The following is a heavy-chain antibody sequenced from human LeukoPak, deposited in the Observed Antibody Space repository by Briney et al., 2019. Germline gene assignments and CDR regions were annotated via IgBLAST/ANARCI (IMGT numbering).Heavy chain of an antibody. V-gene: IGHV3-23*01. D-gene: IGHD1-20*01. Sequence: GGSLRLSCTASGFTLSNYAMSWVRQGPGKGLEWVSGISPSGDILYYADSVKGQFTISRDNSKNTVYLQMNSLRAEDTALYYCAKEGYNWNEFFFDYWGQGTLVTVSS. CDR1: GFTLSNYA. CDR2: ISPSGDIL. CDR3: AKEGYNWNEFFFDY. J-gene: IGHJ4*02.